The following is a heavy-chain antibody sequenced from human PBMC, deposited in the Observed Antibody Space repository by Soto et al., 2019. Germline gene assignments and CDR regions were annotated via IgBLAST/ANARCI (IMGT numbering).Heavy chain of an antibody. CDR1: GYSSTSYW. Sequence: GDSLTISWKGSGYSSTSYWLRWGHHMPGKGPEWMGRIAPGDSYTNYSPSFQGHVTISADKSTNTAYLQWSSLKASDTVMYYCARRLSAPKDGYNAYYYYGMDVWGQGTTVTVSS. CDR2: IAPGDSYT. V-gene: IGHV5-10-1*01. J-gene: IGHJ6*02. CDR3: ARRLSAPKDGYNAYYYYGMDV. D-gene: IGHD5-12*01.